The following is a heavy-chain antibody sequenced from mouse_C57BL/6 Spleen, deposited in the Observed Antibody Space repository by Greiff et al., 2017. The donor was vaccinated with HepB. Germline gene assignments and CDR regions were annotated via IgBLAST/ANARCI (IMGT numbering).Heavy chain of an antibody. CDR2: IYPGSGST. J-gene: IGHJ3*01. V-gene: IGHV1-55*01. D-gene: IGHD1-1*02. Sequence: VQLQQPGAELVKPGASVKMSCKASGYTFTSYWITWVKQRPGQGLEWIGDIYPGSGSTNYNEKFKSKATLTVDTSSSTAYMQLSSLTSEDSAVYYCARSGVVAPGGFAYWGQGTLVTVSA. CDR1: GYTFTSYW. CDR3: ARSGVVAPGGFAY.